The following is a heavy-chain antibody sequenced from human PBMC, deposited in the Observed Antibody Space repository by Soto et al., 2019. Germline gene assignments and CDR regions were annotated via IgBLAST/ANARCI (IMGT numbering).Heavy chain of an antibody. V-gene: IGHV4-39*01. J-gene: IGHJ4*02. Sequence: PSETLSLTCTVSGGSISSSSYYWGWIRQPPGKGLEWIGSIYYSGSTYYNPSLKSRVTISVDTSKNQFSLKLSSVTAADTAVYYCARRSMYSSSSHDYWGQGTLVTVS. CDR3: ARRSMYSSSSHDY. CDR2: IYYSGST. CDR1: GGSISSSSYY. D-gene: IGHD6-6*01.